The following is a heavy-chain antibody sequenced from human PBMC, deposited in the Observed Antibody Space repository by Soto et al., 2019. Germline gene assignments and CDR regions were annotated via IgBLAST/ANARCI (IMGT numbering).Heavy chain of an antibody. J-gene: IGHJ4*02. Sequence: QLQLQESGPGLVKPSQTLSLTCTVSGGSISRGGYYWSWIRQHPEKGLEWIGYIYHSVTTHYNPSLTSRVSISVDTSKNQFSLRLSSVTAADTAVYYCARVYSESLGAFDVGGQGTLVTVSS. D-gene: IGHD1-26*01. V-gene: IGHV4-31*03. CDR2: IYHSVTT. CDR1: GGSISRGGYY. CDR3: ARVYSESLGAFDV.